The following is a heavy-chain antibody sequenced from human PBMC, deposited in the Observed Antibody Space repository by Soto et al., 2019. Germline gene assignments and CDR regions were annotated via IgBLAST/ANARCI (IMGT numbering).Heavy chain of an antibody. D-gene: IGHD2-21*02. CDR2: IIPLFGTP. V-gene: IGHV1-69*01. J-gene: IGHJ5*01. Sequence: QVQLVQSGAEVRKPGSSLRVSCKSSGATFSTTGISWVRQAPGQGLEWMGGIIPLFGTPKYARKFQGRVSIPADESTNPVYMELNSLRPDDAAVYYCARASPVICGGDPCYRLDSSFDSWGQGSLVIVSS. CDR1: GATFSTTG. CDR3: ARASPVICGGDPCYRLDSSFDS.